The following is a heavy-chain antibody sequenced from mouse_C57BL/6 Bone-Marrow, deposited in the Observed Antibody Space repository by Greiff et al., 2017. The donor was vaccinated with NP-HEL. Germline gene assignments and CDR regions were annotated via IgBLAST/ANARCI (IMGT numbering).Heavy chain of an antibody. Sequence: VQLKESVAELVRPGASVKLSCTASGFNIKNTYMHWVKQRPEQGLEWIGRIDPANGNTKYAPKFQGKAPITADTSSNTAYLQLSSLTSEDTAIYYCARGAYGSSFYYAMDYWGQGTSVTVSS. CDR2: IDPANGNT. CDR1: GFNIKNTY. D-gene: IGHD1-1*01. J-gene: IGHJ4*01. CDR3: ARGAYGSSFYYAMDY. V-gene: IGHV14-3*01.